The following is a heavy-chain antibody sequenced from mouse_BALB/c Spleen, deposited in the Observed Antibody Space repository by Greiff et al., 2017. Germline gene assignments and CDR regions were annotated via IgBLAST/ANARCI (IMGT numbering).Heavy chain of an antibody. CDR1: GDSITSGY. Sequence: EVQLVESGPSLVKPSQTLSLTCSVTGDSITSGYWNWIRKFPGNKLEYMGYISYSGSTYYNPSLKSRISITRDTSKNQYYLQLNSVTTEDTATYYCARNGYYPYRYFDVWGAGTTVTVSS. CDR2: ISYSGST. J-gene: IGHJ1*01. CDR3: ARNGYYPYRYFDV. D-gene: IGHD2-3*01. V-gene: IGHV3-8*02.